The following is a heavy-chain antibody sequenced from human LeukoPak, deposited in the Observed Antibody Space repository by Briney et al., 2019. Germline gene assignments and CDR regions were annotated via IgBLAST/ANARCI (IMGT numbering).Heavy chain of an antibody. J-gene: IGHJ4*02. D-gene: IGHD3-16*01. CDR3: ARESNDYVWGSSPTFDY. CDR1: GYTSTSYG. CDR2: ISTYNGNT. Sequence: ASVKVSCKASGYTSTSYGINWVRQAPGQGLEWMGWISTYNGNTNYAQKLQGRVTMATDTSTSTAYMELRSLRSDDTAVYYCARESNDYVWGSSPTFDYWGQGTLVTVSS. V-gene: IGHV1-18*01.